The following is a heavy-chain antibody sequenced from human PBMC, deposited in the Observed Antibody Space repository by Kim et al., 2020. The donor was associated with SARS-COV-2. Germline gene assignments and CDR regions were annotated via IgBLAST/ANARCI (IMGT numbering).Heavy chain of an antibody. J-gene: IGHJ6*02. CDR3: ATHTPHNYYYYGMDV. V-gene: IGHV1-24*01. Sequence: QKFQGRVTMTEDTSTDTAYMELSSLRSEDTAVYYCATHTPHNYYYYGMDVWGQGTTVTVSS. D-gene: IGHD2-2*02.